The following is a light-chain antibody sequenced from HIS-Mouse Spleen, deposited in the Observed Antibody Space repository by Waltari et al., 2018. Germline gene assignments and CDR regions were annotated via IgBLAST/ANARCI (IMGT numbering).Light chain of an antibody. CDR1: PSISSW. CDR2: KAS. V-gene: IGKV1-5*03. J-gene: IGKJ1*01. Sequence: DIQMTQSPSTLSASVGDRVTITCRASPSISSWLAWYQQKPGKAPKLLIYKASSLESGVPSRFSGSGSGTEFTLTISSLQPDDFATYYCQQYNSYLWTFGQGTKVEIK. CDR3: QQYNSYLWT.